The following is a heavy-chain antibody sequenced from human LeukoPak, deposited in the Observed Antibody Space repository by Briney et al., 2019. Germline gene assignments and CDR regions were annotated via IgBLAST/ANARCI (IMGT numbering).Heavy chain of an antibody. V-gene: IGHV3-74*01. CDR3: ARGTERLPRSAFDI. D-gene: IGHD5-18*01. Sequence: PGGSLRLSCVASGLTFSDYSINWVRRAPGKGLEWVSRINGDGSSITSVDSVKGRFTISRDNAKNTLHLQMNSLRVEDTAVYYCARGTERLPRSAFDIWGQGTLVTVSS. CDR1: GLTFSDYS. J-gene: IGHJ3*02. CDR2: INGDGSSI.